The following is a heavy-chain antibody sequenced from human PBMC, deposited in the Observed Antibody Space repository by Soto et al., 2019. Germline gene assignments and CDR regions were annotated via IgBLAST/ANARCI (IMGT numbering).Heavy chain of an antibody. CDR3: VRGGSSRSY. D-gene: IGHD3-16*02. Sequence: SLRLSCTAPGFTFSNYIMTWVRQAPGKGLEWVSSLSSGSRYVYYADSVKGRFTISRDDAKNSVYLQMNSLRAEDAAVYYCVRGGSSRSYWGRGSLVTVS. V-gene: IGHV3-21*01. J-gene: IGHJ4*02. CDR1: GFTFSNYI. CDR2: LSSGSRYV.